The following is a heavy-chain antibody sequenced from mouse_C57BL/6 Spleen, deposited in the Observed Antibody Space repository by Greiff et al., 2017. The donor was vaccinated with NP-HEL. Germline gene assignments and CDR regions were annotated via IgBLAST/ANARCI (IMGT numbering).Heavy chain of an antibody. CDR1: GYTFTSYW. CDR3: ARGGYGNVFAY. V-gene: IGHV1-59*01. J-gene: IGHJ3*01. D-gene: IGHD1-1*01. Sequence: QVQLKQPGAELVRPGTSVKLSCKASGYTFTSYWMHWVKQRPGQGLEWIGVIDPSDSYTNYNQKFKGKATLTVDTSSSTAYMQRSSLTSEDSAVYYCARGGYGNVFAYWGQGTLVTVSA. CDR2: IDPSDSYT.